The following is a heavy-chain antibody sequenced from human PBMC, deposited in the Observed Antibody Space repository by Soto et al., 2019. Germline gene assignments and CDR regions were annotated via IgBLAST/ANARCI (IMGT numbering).Heavy chain of an antibody. J-gene: IGHJ4*02. D-gene: IGHD1-26*01. Sequence: GASVKVSCKASGDTFSNYAICWVRQAPGQGLEWIGGIIPILGSANYAQKFQGRVTISADGSTNTANLELSSLRSEDTAVYYCAREFKFPRWELLRYFDYWGQGTLVTVSS. CDR1: GDTFSNYA. CDR3: AREFKFPRWELLRYFDY. V-gene: IGHV1-69*13. CDR2: IIPILGSA.